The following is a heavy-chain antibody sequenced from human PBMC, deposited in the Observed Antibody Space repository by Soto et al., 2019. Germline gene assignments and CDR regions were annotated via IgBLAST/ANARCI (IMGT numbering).Heavy chain of an antibody. CDR2: IFHTGSA. D-gene: IGHD2-21*01. J-gene: IGHJ4*02. CDR3: ARHIAVSGTRGFDH. CDR1: GGSITSNW. Sequence: QVQLKESGPGLMKPSGTLSLTCAVSGGSITSNWWSWVRQPPGKGLEWIAEIFHTGSANYNPSLMGRLTISMDKSRSHLSLTLNSVTAADTAVYYCARHIAVSGTRGFDHWGQGTLVTVFS. V-gene: IGHV4-4*02.